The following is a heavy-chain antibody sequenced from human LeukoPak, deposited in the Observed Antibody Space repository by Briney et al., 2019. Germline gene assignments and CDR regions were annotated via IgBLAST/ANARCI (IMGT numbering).Heavy chain of an antibody. CDR1: GGSISSGSYY. Sequence: SQTLSLTCTVSGGSISSGSYYWSWIRQPAGKGLEWIGRIYTSGSTNYNPSLKSRVTISVDTSKSQFSLKLSSVTAADTAVYYCAGTTYYYDSSGYYTFDYWGQGTLVTVSS. CDR3: AGTTYYYDSSGYYTFDY. D-gene: IGHD3-22*01. CDR2: IYTSGST. V-gene: IGHV4-61*02. J-gene: IGHJ4*02.